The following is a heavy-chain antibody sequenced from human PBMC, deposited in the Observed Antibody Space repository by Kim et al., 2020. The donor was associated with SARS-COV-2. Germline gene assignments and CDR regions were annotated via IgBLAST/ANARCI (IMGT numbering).Heavy chain of an antibody. CDR3: AKFIVSNYGAGGMDV. Sequence: GGSLRLSCAASGFTFSSYAMSWVRQAPGKGLEWVSTISGSGGSTFYADSVKGRFTISRDNSKNTLYLQMSSLRAEDTAVYYCAKFIVSNYGAGGMDVWGQGTPVTVSS. V-gene: IGHV3-23*01. CDR2: ISGSGGST. D-gene: IGHD4-4*01. J-gene: IGHJ6*02. CDR1: GFTFSSYA.